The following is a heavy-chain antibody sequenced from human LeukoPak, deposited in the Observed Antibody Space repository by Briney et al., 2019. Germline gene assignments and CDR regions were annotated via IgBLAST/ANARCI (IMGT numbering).Heavy chain of an antibody. CDR2: IWYDGSNK. CDR3: AREATTIEAFDY. D-gene: IGHD5-12*01. J-gene: IGHJ4*02. Sequence: PGGSLRLSCAASGFTFSSYGMQWVRQAPGKGLEWVAVIWYDGSNKYYADSVKGRFTISRDNSKNTLYLQMNSLRAEDTAVYYCAREATTIEAFDYWGQGTLVTVSS. CDR1: GFTFSSYG. V-gene: IGHV3-33*01.